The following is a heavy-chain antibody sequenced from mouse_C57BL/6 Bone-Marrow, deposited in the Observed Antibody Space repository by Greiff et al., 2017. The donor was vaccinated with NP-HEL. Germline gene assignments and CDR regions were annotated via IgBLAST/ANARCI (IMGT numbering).Heavy chain of an antibody. J-gene: IGHJ4*01. V-gene: IGHV1-49*01. Sequence: RVESGAELVRPGSSVKLSCKDSYFAFMASAMHWVKQRPGHGLEWIGSFTMYSDATEYSENFKGKATLTANTSSSTAYMELSSLTSEDSAVYYCASSVDGYYSYAMDYWGQGTSVTVSS. CDR3: ASSVDGYYSYAMDY. CDR2: FTMYSDAT. CDR1: YFAFMASA. D-gene: IGHD2-3*01.